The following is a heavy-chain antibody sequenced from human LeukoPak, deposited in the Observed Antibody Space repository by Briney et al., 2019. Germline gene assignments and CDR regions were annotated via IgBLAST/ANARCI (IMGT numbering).Heavy chain of an antibody. D-gene: IGHD2-15*01. J-gene: IGHJ4*02. Sequence: NSSETLSLTCTVSGGSISSYYWSWIRQPAGKGLEWIGRIYTSGSTNYNPSLKSRVTMSVDTSKNQFSLKLSSVTAADTAMYYCAGEVNCSGGSCADYWGQGTLVTVSS. CDR2: IYTSGST. CDR3: AGEVNCSGGSCADY. CDR1: GGSISSYY. V-gene: IGHV4-4*07.